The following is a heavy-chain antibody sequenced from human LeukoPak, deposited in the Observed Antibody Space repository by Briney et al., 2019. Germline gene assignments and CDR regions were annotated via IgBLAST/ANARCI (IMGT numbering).Heavy chain of an antibody. Sequence: SETLSLTCAVYGESFSGYYWSWIRQPPGKGLEWIGEIYHTGSSNYSPSLKNRVTISLDTSKNQFSLKLTSVTAADTAVYYCARGTYANGWYTVYWGQRTLFTV. V-gene: IGHV4-34*01. CDR2: IYHTGSS. CDR3: ARGTYANGWYTVY. CDR1: GESFSGYY. J-gene: IGHJ4*02. D-gene: IGHD6-19*01.